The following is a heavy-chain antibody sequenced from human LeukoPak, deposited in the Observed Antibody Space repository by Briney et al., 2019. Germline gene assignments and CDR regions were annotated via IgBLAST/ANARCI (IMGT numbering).Heavy chain of an antibody. D-gene: IGHD3-3*01. Sequence: GGSLRLSCAVSGFTFSSYWMHWVRQAPGKGLVWVSRINGDESSTSYADSVKGRFTISRDNAKNTLYLQMNSLRSEDTAVYYCASRNKWSGYYDYYYYYMDVWGKGTTVTVSS. J-gene: IGHJ6*03. V-gene: IGHV3-74*01. CDR2: INGDESST. CDR1: GFTFSSYW. CDR3: ASRNKWSGYYDYYYYYMDV.